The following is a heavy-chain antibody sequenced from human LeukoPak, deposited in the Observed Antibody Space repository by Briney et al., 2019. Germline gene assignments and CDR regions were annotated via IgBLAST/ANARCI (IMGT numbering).Heavy chain of an antibody. Sequence: SQTLSLTCTVSGGSISSGSYYWSWIRQPAGKGLEWIGRIYTSGSTNYNPSLKSRVTISVDTSKNQFSLKLSSVTAADTAVYYCAREDYYDSSGYYRFDIWGQGTMVTVSS. J-gene: IGHJ3*02. V-gene: IGHV4-61*02. CDR2: IYTSGST. CDR1: GGSISSGSYY. D-gene: IGHD3-22*01. CDR3: AREDYYDSSGYYRFDI.